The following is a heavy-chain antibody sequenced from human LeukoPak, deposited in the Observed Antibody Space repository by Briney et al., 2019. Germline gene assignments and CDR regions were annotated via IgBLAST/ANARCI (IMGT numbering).Heavy chain of an antibody. D-gene: IGHD6-13*01. CDR2: ISGSGGGT. V-gene: IGHV3-23*01. CDR3: ANHGTMYSSSWYDY. CDR1: GITFSSYA. J-gene: IGHJ4*02. Sequence: GGSLRLSCAASGITFSSYAMSWLRQAPGKGLEWVSGISGSGGGTYYADSVKGRFTISRDNSKNTLYLQMNSLRAEDTAVYYCANHGTMYSSSWYDYWGQGTLVTVSS.